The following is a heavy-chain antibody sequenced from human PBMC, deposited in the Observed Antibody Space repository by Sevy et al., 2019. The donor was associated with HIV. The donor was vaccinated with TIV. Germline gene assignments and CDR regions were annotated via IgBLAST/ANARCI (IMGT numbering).Heavy chain of an antibody. CDR1: GYTFTDYY. CDR3: AKLLIVVDDGFDV. CDR2: INPNTGAT. Sequence: ASVKVSCKASGYTFTDYYLHWLRQAPGQGLEWMGWINPNTGATNYAQKFKGRVTMTRDTSMSTAFMDLTRLRSDDTAVYYFAKLLIVVDDGFDVWCQGTMVTVSS. V-gene: IGHV1-2*02. D-gene: IGHD3-22*01. J-gene: IGHJ3*01.